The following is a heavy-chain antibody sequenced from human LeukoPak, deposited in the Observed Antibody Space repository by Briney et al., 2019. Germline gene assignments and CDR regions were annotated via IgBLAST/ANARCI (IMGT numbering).Heavy chain of an antibody. J-gene: IGHJ4*02. CDR3: ARAGYYYGSGRQLDY. D-gene: IGHD3-10*01. Sequence: TSGTLSLTCAVSGGSISSSNWWSWVRQPPGKGLEWIGEIYHSGSTNYNPSLKSRVTISVDRSKNQFSLKLSSVTAADTAVYYCARAGYYYGSGRQLDYWGQGTLVTVSS. V-gene: IGHV4-4*02. CDR2: IYHSGST. CDR1: GGSISSSNW.